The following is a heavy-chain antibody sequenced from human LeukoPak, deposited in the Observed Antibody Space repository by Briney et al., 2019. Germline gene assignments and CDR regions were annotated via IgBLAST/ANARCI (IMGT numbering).Heavy chain of an antibody. Sequence: SETLSLTCTVSGGSISSSSYYWGGIRQPPGKGLEWIGSIYYSESTPYNPSLKSRVTISVDTSKNQFSLRLSSVTAADAAVYYCARGGGQWPYYFDYWGQGTLVTVSS. D-gene: IGHD6-19*01. J-gene: IGHJ4*02. CDR2: IYYSEST. CDR1: GGSISSSSYY. CDR3: ARGGGQWPYYFDY. V-gene: IGHV4-39*07.